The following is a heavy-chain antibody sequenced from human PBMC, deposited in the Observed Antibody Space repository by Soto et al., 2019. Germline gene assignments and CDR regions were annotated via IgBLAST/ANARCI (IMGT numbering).Heavy chain of an antibody. CDR2: IYHSGST. CDR1: GGSISSGGYS. CDR3: DRDRFVAGCGMEV. J-gene: IGHJ6*02. V-gene: IGHV4-30-2*01. D-gene: IGHD3-3*01. Sequence: TLSLTGAVSGGSISSGGYSWRWILQPPWKCLEWIGYIYHSGSTYYNPSLNSRVTISVYRSKNQSSLKLSSVTAADTAVYYCDRDRFVAGCGMEVWGQGPTDNDSS.